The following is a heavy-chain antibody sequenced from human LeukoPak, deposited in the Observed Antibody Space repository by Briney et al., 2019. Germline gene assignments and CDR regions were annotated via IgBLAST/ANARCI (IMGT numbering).Heavy chain of an antibody. CDR3: ATRDCSSTSCYRNYCYGMDV. CDR1: GYTLTELS. V-gene: IGHV1-24*01. J-gene: IGHJ6*04. D-gene: IGHD2-2*01. CDR2: FDPEDGET. Sequence: ASVKVSCKVSGYTLTELSMHWVRQAPGKGLEWMGGFDPEDGETIYAQKFQGRVTMTEDTSTDTAYMELSSLRSEDTAVYYCATRDCSSTSCYRNYCYGMDVWGKGTTVTVSS.